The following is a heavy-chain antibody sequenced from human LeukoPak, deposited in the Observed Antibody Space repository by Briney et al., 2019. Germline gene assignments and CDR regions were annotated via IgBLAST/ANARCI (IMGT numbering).Heavy chain of an antibody. CDR2: IIPIFGKA. Sequence: SVKVSCKASGGTFSSHGISWVRQAPGQGLEWMGRIIPIFGKANYAQKFRGRVTITTDESTSTAYMELSRLRSDDTAVYYCARARLLWFGDVWGKGTTVTVSS. CDR3: ARARLLWFGDV. CDR1: GGTFSSHG. D-gene: IGHD3-10*01. J-gene: IGHJ6*04. V-gene: IGHV1-69*05.